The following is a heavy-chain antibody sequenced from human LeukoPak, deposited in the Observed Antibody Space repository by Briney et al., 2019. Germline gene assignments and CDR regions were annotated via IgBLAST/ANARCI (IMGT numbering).Heavy chain of an antibody. J-gene: IGHJ4*02. CDR1: GGSISSYY. CDR2: IYYSGST. Sequence: SETLSLSCTVSGGSISSYYWSWSRQPPGKGLEWIGYIYYSGSTNYNPSLKSRVTISVDTSKNQFSLKLSSVTAADTAVYYCAIGFGEWELPDYWGQGTLVTVSS. V-gene: IGHV4-59*01. CDR3: AIGFGEWELPDY. D-gene: IGHD1-26*01.